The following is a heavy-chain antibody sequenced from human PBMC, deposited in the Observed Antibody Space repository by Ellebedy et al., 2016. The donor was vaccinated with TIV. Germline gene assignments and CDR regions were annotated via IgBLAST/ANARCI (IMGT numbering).Heavy chain of an antibody. V-gene: IGHV3-15*07. D-gene: IGHD3-22*01. CDR1: GFTFSNAW. J-gene: IGHJ1*01. CDR2: IKSKTDGGTT. Sequence: GESLKISXAASGFTFSNAWMNWVRQAPGKGLEWVGRIKSKTDGGTTDYAAPVKGRFTISRDDSKNTLYLQMNSLKTEDTAVYYCTTDDPYDSSGYYYPVTEYFQHWGQGTLVTVSS. CDR3: TTDDPYDSSGYYYPVTEYFQH.